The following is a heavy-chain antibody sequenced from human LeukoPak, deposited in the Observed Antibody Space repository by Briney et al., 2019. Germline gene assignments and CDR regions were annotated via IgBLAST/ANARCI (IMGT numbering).Heavy chain of an antibody. J-gene: IGHJ5*02. Sequence: PGGSLRLSCAASGFTFSSHGMNWVRPAPGKGLEWVSYIRSSGSATYYADSVKGRFTISRDNARSSLYLQMNSLRAEDTAVYYCARGVFNWCDPWGQGTLVTVSS. V-gene: IGHV3-48*03. CDR1: GFTFSSHG. CDR2: IRSSGSAT. CDR3: ARGVFNWCDP.